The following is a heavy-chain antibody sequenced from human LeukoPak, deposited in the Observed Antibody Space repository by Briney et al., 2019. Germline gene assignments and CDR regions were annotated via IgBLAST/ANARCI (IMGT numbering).Heavy chain of an antibody. D-gene: IGHD1-14*01. CDR3: AKGRKTGTVFRSLDS. Sequence: GGSLRLSCAASGFTFSDYWMNWVRQAPGKGLEWVASVKEDGSGKHYLDSVKGRFTISRDNAKNTLYLQMNNLRAEDAAVYYCAKGRKTGTVFRSLDSWGQGTLVTVSS. V-gene: IGHV3-7*01. CDR1: GFTFSDYW. J-gene: IGHJ4*02. CDR2: VKEDGSGK.